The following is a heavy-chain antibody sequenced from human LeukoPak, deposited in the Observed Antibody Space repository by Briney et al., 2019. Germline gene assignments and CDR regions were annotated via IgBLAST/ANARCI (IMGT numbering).Heavy chain of an antibody. D-gene: IGHD7-27*01. Sequence: PGPTPVNPTQTLTLTCTFSGFSLSTSGLGVGWIRQPPGKALEGLALIYWDDDRRYSPSLMSRLTITKDTSKNQVVLTMTNMDPVDTATYYCAHRPTGDGEFDYWGQGILVTVSS. CDR3: AHRPTGDGEFDY. V-gene: IGHV2-5*02. J-gene: IGHJ4*02. CDR1: GFSLSTSGLG. CDR2: IYWDDDR.